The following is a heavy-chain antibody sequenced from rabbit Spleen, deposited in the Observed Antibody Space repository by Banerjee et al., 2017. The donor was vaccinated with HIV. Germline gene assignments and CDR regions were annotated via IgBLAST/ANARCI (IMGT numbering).Heavy chain of an antibody. CDR2: IVTGSSGTT. CDR3: ARDTGSSFSSYGMDL. V-gene: IGHV1S40*01. CDR1: GVSFSSSSY. J-gene: IGHJ6*01. D-gene: IGHD8-1*01. Sequence: QSLEESGGDLVKPGASLTLTCTASGVSFSSSSYMCWVRQAPGKGLEWIACIVTGSSGTTYYANWARGRFTISKTSSTTVTLQMTSLTVADTATYFCARDTGSSFSSYGMDLWGPGTLVTVS.